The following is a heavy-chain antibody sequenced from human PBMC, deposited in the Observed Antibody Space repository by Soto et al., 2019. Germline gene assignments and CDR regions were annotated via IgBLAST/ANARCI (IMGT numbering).Heavy chain of an antibody. Sequence: XSVKVTCNAPGYTFTTYDINLVRQATGQGLEWMGWMNPNSGNTGYAQKFQGRVTMTRNTSISTAYMELRSLRSEDTAVYYCAREAAALGNDYWGQGTLVTVSS. J-gene: IGHJ4*02. CDR2: MNPNSGNT. V-gene: IGHV1-8*01. CDR1: GYTFTTYD. D-gene: IGHD2-2*01. CDR3: AREAAALGNDY.